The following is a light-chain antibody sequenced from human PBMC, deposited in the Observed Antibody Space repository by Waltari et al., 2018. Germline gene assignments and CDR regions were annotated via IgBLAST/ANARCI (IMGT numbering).Light chain of an antibody. CDR3: SSFTPRSTWV. CDR2: DVS. J-gene: IGLJ3*02. Sequence: QFALTQPPSVSGSPRQSITISCTGTTRDIGPYDYVSWYQQHPGEAPKLILYDVSHRPSGVPNRFSGSKSDNTASLTISGLQAEDESDYYCSSFTPRSTWVFGGGTKLTVL. CDR1: TRDIGPYDY. V-gene: IGLV2-14*03.